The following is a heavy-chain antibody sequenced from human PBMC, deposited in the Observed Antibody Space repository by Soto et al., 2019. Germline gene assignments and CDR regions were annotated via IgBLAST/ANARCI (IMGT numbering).Heavy chain of an antibody. D-gene: IGHD2-8*02. Sequence: SETLSLTCTVSGGSISSGGYFWSWIRQHPGKGLEWIGYIYYSGSTTYNPSLKSRVTISVDTSKNQFSLELSSVTAADTAVYYCARDKITGLFDYWGQGTLVTVSS. CDR1: GGSISSGGYF. J-gene: IGHJ4*02. CDR3: ARDKITGLFDY. CDR2: IYYSGST. V-gene: IGHV4-61*08.